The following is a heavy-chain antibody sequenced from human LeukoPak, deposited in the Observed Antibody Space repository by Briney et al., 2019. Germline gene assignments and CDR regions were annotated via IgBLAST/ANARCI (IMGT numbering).Heavy chain of an antibody. CDR2: INNSDGTT. D-gene: IGHD3-10*01. Sequence: GGSLRLSCAASGFTFSDDYMTWIRQAPGKGLEWVSYINNSDGTTYYAGFVRGRFTISRDNAKKSLYLQMNSLRVEDTAVYYCARGGSYSCLDYWGQGTLVTVSS. J-gene: IGHJ4*02. CDR3: ARGGSYSCLDY. CDR1: GFTFSDDY. V-gene: IGHV3-11*04.